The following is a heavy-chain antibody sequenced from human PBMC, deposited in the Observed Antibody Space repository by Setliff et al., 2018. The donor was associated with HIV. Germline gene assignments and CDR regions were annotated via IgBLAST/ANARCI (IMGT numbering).Heavy chain of an antibody. V-gene: IGHV4-39*01. CDR3: ARFSSYYYILDY. CDR1: GGSISTSRYY. D-gene: IGHD3-16*01. J-gene: IGHJ4*02. Sequence: ASETLSLTCTVSGGSISTSRYYWGWIRQPPGKGLEWIGSINYRGNTYYNPSLKSRVTISQDTSKNQFSLNLTSVTAADTAVYYCARFSSYYYILDYWGQGTLVTVSS. CDR2: INYRGNT.